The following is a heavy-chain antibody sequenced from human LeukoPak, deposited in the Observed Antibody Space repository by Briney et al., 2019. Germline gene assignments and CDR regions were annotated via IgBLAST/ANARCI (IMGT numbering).Heavy chain of an antibody. D-gene: IGHD1-20*01. V-gene: IGHV3-30*02. CDR2: IRYDGSNK. CDR3: AKPGDQSITGTPLGY. J-gene: IGHJ4*02. CDR1: GFTFSSYG. Sequence: GGSLRLSCAASGFTFSSYGMHWVRQAPGKGLEWVAFIRYDGSNKYYADSVKGRFTISRDNSKNTLYLQMNSLRAEDTAVYYCAKPGDQSITGTPLGYWGQGTLVTVSS.